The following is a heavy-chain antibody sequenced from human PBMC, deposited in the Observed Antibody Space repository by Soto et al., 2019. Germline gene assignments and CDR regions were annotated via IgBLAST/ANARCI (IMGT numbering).Heavy chain of an antibody. D-gene: IGHD2-8*02. CDR3: GREITYSIYYLNWWIDY. J-gene: IGHJ4*02. CDR2: ISAYNGNT. CDR1: GYTFTSYG. V-gene: IGHV1-18*04. Sequence: QVQLVQSGAEVKKPGASVKVSCKASGYTFTSYGISWVRQAPGQGLEWMGWISAYNGNTNYAQKLQGRVTMTTDTSTSTANMELRSLRSDDTAVYYCGREITYSIYYLNWWIDYWGQGTLVTVSS.